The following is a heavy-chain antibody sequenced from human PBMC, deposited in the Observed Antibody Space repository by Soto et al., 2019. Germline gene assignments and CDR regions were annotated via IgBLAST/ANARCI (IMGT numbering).Heavy chain of an antibody. Sequence: QAQRVQSGGEVKKPRASVKVSCRASGYTFNSYGCAWVRQATGQGLEWMGWISAYNGDTNYAQKLQDRVTLTIDTSTTTAHMELRNLGSDDTAVYYCARSGAYCTSITCLYDSFWGLGTLVTVSS. V-gene: IGHV1-18*01. D-gene: IGHD2-8*01. J-gene: IGHJ4*02. CDR2: ISAYNGDT. CDR3: ARSGAYCTSITCLYDSF. CDR1: GYTFNSYG.